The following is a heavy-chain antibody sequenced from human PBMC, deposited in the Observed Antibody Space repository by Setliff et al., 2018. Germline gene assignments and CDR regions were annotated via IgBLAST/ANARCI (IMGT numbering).Heavy chain of an antibody. V-gene: IGHV4-61*02. CDR1: GGSISSGSHY. Sequence: PSETLSLTCTVSGGSISSGSHYWSWIRQPAGKGLEWIGRIYASGSTNYNPSLKSRVTISVDMSKNQFSLKLSSVTATDTAVYYCARESYYYYMDVWGKGTTVTSP. CDR2: IYASGST. J-gene: IGHJ6*03. CDR3: ARESYYYYMDV.